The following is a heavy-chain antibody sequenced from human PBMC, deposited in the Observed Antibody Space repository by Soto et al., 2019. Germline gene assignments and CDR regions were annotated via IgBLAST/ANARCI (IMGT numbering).Heavy chain of an antibody. D-gene: IGHD3-3*01. Sequence: PSETLSLTCTVSGGSISSSSYYWGWIRQPPGKGLEWIGSIYYSGSTYYNPSLKSRVTISVDTSKNQFSLKLSSVTAADTAVYYCARHNTAISISDHCGQRTLVPVSS. CDR3: ARHNTAISISDH. CDR2: IYYSGST. V-gene: IGHV4-39*01. J-gene: IGHJ4*02. CDR1: GGSISSSSYY.